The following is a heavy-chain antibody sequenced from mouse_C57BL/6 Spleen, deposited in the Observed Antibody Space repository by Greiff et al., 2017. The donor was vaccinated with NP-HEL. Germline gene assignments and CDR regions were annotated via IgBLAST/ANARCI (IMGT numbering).Heavy chain of an antibody. CDR3: AREKALLLRYFDY. CDR1: GYTFTSYW. V-gene: IGHV1-69*01. CDR2: IDPSDSYT. J-gene: IGHJ2*01. D-gene: IGHD1-1*01. Sequence: QVQLQQSGAELVMPGASVKLSCKASGYTFTSYWMHWVKQRPGQGLEWIGEIDPSDSYTNYNQKFKGKSTLTVDKSSSTAYMQLSSLTSEDSAVYYCAREKALLLRYFDYWGQGTTLTVSS.